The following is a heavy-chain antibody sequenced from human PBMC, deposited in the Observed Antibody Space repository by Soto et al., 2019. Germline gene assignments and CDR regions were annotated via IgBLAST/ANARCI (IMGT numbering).Heavy chain of an antibody. V-gene: IGHV4-4*02. CDR1: GGSMSTSHW. CDR2: IYHSGTT. D-gene: IGHD3-22*01. J-gene: IGHJ4*02. CDR3: ARSNYDDSRLGYAY. Sequence: QVQLQESGPGLVKPSGTLSLTCAVSGGSMSTSHWWAWVRHPPGKGLEWIGEIYHSGTTYYNPSLKSRVTISVDTFERRFSLKLNAMTAADTAIYYCARSNYDDSRLGYAYWGQGSLAIVSS.